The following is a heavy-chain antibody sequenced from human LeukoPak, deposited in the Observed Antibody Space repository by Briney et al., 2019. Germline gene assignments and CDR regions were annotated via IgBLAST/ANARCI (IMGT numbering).Heavy chain of an antibody. D-gene: IGHD6-19*01. J-gene: IGHJ4*02. CDR1: GFTFSTYW. CDR2: IKEDGSEK. V-gene: IGHV3-7*01. Sequence: GGSLRLSCAVSGFTFSTYWMSWVRQAPGKGLEWVANIKEDGSEKNYVDSVKGRFTISRDNTKNSVYLQMNSLRAEDTAVYYCARDRAVAGLYDYWGQGTLVTVSS. CDR3: ARDRAVAGLYDY.